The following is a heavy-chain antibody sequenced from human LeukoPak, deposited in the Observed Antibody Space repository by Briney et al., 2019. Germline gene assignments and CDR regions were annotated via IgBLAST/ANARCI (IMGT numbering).Heavy chain of an antibody. Sequence: ASVKVSFKASGYTFTGYYIHWVRQAPGQGPEWMGWINPNRGDTNYAQRFQGRVSMTRDTSISTTYMELSTLRSDDTAIYYCARVMYQLPYFDSWGQGTLVTVSS. CDR2: INPNRGDT. D-gene: IGHD2-2*01. CDR3: ARVMYQLPYFDS. V-gene: IGHV1-2*02. J-gene: IGHJ4*02. CDR1: GYTFTGYY.